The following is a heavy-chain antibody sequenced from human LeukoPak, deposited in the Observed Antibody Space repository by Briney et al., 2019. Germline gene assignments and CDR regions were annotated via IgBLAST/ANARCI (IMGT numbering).Heavy chain of an antibody. D-gene: IGHD3-22*01. CDR2: INPNSGGT. CDR1: GYTFTGYY. Sequence: GASVKVSCKASGYTFTGYYMHWVRQATGQGLEWMGRINPNSGGTNYAQKFQGRVTMTRDTSISTAYMELSRLRSDDTAVYYCARGRYYDSSGYFDYWGQGTLVTVSS. V-gene: IGHV1-2*06. J-gene: IGHJ4*02. CDR3: ARGRYYDSSGYFDY.